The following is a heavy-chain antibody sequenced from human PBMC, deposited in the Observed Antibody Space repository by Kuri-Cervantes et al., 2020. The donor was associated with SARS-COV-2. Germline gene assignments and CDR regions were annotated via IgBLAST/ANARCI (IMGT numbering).Heavy chain of an antibody. Sequence: GESLKISCAASGFTFSSYAMHWVRQAPGKGLEWVAVISYDGSNKYYADSVKGRFTISRDNSKNTLYLQMNSLRVEDTAVYYCARDMGAIVLVRRDWFDPWGQGTLVTVSS. CDR2: ISYDGSNK. CDR3: ARDMGAIVLVRRDWFDP. D-gene: IGHD2-8*02. V-gene: IGHV3-30*04. CDR1: GFTFSSYA. J-gene: IGHJ5*02.